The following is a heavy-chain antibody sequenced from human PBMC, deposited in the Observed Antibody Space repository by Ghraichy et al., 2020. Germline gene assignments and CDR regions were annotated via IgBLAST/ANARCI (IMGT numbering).Heavy chain of an antibody. CDR2: INPNSGGT. D-gene: IGHD7-27*01. CDR1: GYTFTGYY. V-gene: IGHV1-2*04. J-gene: IGHJ6*02. CDR3: ARDPELTGDPAAKLYGMDV. Sequence: ASVKVSCKASGYTFTGYYMHWVRQAPGQGLEWMGWINPNSGGTNYAQKFQGWVTMTRDTSISTAYMELSRLRSDDTAVYYCARDPELTGDPAAKLYGMDVWGQGTTVTVSS.